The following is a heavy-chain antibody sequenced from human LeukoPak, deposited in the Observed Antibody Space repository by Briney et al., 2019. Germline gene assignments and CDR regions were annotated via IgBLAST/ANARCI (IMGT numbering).Heavy chain of an antibody. CDR2: ISSSGSTI. V-gene: IGHV3-48*03. CDR1: GFTFSSYE. Sequence: GGSLRLSCAASGFTFSSYEMNWVRQAPGKGLEWVSYISSSGSTIYYADSVKGRFTISRDNAKNSLYLQMNSLRAEDTAVYYCAREAGSTEYYYYGMDVWGQGTTVTVSS. CDR3: AREAGSTEYYYYGMDV. D-gene: IGHD4-17*01. J-gene: IGHJ6*02.